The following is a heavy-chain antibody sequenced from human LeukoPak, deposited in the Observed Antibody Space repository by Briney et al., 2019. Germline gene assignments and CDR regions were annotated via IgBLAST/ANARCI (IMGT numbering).Heavy chain of an antibody. J-gene: IGHJ4*02. CDR1: GGXFSGYY. V-gene: IGHV4-34*01. CDR3: ARRTAAAGTCDY. Sequence: PSEALSLTCAVYGGXFSGYYCSWIRQPPGKGLEWIGEINHSGSTNYNPSLKSRVTISVDTSKNQFSLKLSSVTAADTAVYYCARRTAAAGTCDYWGQGTLVTVSS. CDR2: INHSGST. D-gene: IGHD6-13*01.